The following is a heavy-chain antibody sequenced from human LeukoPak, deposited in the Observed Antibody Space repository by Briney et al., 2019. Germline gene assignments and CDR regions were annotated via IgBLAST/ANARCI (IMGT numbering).Heavy chain of an antibody. Sequence: PGGSLRLSCAASGFTFSRYGIHWVRQAPGKGLEWVAVISYDGSYKYYADSVKGRFTTSRDNSKNTLYLQMNSLRAEDTAVYYCARGNVPTKVAAAGFDYWGQGTLVTVSS. V-gene: IGHV3-30*03. D-gene: IGHD6-13*01. CDR3: ARGNVPTKVAAAGFDY. J-gene: IGHJ4*02. CDR2: ISYDGSYK. CDR1: GFTFSRYG.